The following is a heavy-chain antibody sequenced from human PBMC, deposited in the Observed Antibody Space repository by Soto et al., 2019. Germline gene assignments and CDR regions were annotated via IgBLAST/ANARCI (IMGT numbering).Heavy chain of an antibody. CDR1: GYTFTSYG. Sequence: QVQLVQSGAXXXXPGASVKVSCKASGYTFTSYGISWVRQAPGQGLEWMGWISAYNGNTNYAQKLQGRVTMTTDTSTSTDHMEVRSLRSDDTAVYYCARKRAPGLVITPDFDYWGQGTLVTVSS. CDR2: ISAYNGNT. CDR3: ARKRAPGLVITPDFDY. D-gene: IGHD3-10*01. V-gene: IGHV1-18*01. J-gene: IGHJ4*02.